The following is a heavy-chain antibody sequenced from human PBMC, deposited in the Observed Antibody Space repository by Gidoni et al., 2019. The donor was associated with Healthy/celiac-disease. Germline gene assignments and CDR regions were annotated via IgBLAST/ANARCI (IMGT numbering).Heavy chain of an antibody. J-gene: IGHJ4*02. CDR2: ISGSGGST. V-gene: IGHV3-23*01. CDR3: AKVVVVVPAAISGCLDY. CDR1: GFTFRSYA. Sequence: EVQLLESGGGLVPPGGFPRRSCAASGFTFRSYAMSWVRQAPGKGLAWVSAISGSGGSTYYADSVKGRFNISRDNSKNTLYLQMNSLRAEDTAVYYCAKVVVVVPAAISGCLDYWGQGTLVTVSS. D-gene: IGHD2-2*01.